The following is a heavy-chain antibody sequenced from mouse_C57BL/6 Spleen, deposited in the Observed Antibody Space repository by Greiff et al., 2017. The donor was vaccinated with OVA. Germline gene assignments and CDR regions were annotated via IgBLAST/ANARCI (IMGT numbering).Heavy chain of an antibody. V-gene: IGHV1-58*01. CDR2: IYIGTGYT. D-gene: IGHD2-4*01. Sequence: EVQLQQSGAELVRPGSSVKMSCKTSGYTFTSYGINWVKQRPGQGLEWIGYIYIGTGYTEYNEKFKGKATLTSDTSSSTAYMQLSSLTSEDSAIYFCARSDYDNYWGQGTTLTVSS. J-gene: IGHJ2*01. CDR1: GYTFTSYG. CDR3: ARSDYDNY.